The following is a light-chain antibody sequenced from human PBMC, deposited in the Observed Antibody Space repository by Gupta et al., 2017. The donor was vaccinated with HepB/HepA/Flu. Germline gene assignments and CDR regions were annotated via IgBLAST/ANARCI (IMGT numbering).Light chain of an antibody. J-gene: IGKJ2*01. Sequence: EILITQSPATLSVSPGERATLSRRASQSVSSNLAWYQQKPGQAPRLLIYGASTRATGIPARFSGSGCGTEFTLTISSRQSEDFAVYYCQQYNNWPPYTFGQGTKLEIK. V-gene: IGKV3-15*01. CDR1: QSVSSN. CDR3: QQYNNWPPYT. CDR2: GAS.